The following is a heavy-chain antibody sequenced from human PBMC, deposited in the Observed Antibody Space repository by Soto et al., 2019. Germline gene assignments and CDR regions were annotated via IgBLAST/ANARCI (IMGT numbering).Heavy chain of an antibody. Sequence: QVQLVQSGAEVKKPGSSVKVSYKASGGTFSSYAISWVRQAPGQGLEWMGGIIPIFGTANYAQKFQGRVTITADESTRTAYMELSSLRSEDTAVYYCARDDVDTAMPYGMDVWGQGTTVTVSS. J-gene: IGHJ6*02. CDR3: ARDDVDTAMPYGMDV. V-gene: IGHV1-69*12. CDR2: IIPIFGTA. D-gene: IGHD5-18*01. CDR1: GGTFSSYA.